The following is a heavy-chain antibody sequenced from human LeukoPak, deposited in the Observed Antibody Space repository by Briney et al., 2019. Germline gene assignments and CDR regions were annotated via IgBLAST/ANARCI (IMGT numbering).Heavy chain of an antibody. V-gene: IGHV3-53*01. CDR2: IYTGGIT. CDR3: AKDEVTSGGGLDS. CDR1: GFSVSSKF. J-gene: IGHJ4*02. Sequence: GGSLRLSCAASGFSVSSKFMHWVRQAPGKGLEWVSVIYTGGITYYADSVTGRFTISRDNSKNTVYLHMNDLRADDTAVYYCAKDEVTSGGGLDSWGRGTLVIVSS. D-gene: IGHD3-16*01.